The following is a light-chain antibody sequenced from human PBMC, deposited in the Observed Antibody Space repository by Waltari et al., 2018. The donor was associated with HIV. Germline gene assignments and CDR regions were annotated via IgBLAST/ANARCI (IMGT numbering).Light chain of an antibody. CDR3: SSYTSITLI. Sequence: QSALTQPASVSGSPGQSITISCTGSGRDIGGYNYLSWYQHYPGKAPKLIIYDVSRRPSVVSNRFSGSKSGNTASLTISGLRAEDEADYYCSSYTSITLIFGGGTKLTVL. V-gene: IGLV2-14*03. CDR1: GRDIGGYNY. J-gene: IGLJ2*01. CDR2: DVS.